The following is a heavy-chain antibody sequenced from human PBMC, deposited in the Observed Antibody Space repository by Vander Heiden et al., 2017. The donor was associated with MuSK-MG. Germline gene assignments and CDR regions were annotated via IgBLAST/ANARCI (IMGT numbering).Heavy chain of an antibody. Sequence: EVQLVESGGGLVQPGGSLRLSCAASGFTFSSYSMNWGRQGPGKGLEWVSYISSSSSTIYYADSVKGRFTISRDNAKNSLYLQMNSLRAEDTAVYYCARTTYYYDSSGYYLSWFDPWGQGTLVTVSS. J-gene: IGHJ5*02. D-gene: IGHD3-22*01. CDR2: ISSSSSTI. CDR3: ARTTYYYDSSGYYLSWFDP. CDR1: GFTFSSYS. V-gene: IGHV3-48*01.